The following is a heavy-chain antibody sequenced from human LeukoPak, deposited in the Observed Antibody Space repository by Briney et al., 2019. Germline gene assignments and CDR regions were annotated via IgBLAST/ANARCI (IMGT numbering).Heavy chain of an antibody. Sequence: SETLSLTCAVYGGSFSGYYWNWIRQPPGKGLEWIGEINHSGSTNYSPSLKSRVTISLDTSKNQFSLKVNSVTAADTAVYYCAAVTTGYWGPGTLVTVSS. V-gene: IGHV4-34*01. CDR2: INHSGST. CDR3: AAVTTGY. J-gene: IGHJ4*02. CDR1: GGSFSGYY. D-gene: IGHD4-17*01.